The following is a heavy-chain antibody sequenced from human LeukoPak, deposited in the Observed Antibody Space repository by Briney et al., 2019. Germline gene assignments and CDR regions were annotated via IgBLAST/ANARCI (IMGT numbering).Heavy chain of an antibody. D-gene: IGHD4-23*01. Sequence: ASVKVSCKASGYTFTSYYMHWVRQAPGQGFEWMGIINPDGGSTGYAEKFQGRVTMTRDTSTSTVYMELSSLRSEDTAVYYCARDRLGYGGNYYDYWGQGTLVTVSS. J-gene: IGHJ4*02. CDR1: GYTFTSYY. CDR3: ARDRLGYGGNYYDY. V-gene: IGHV1-46*01. CDR2: INPDGGST.